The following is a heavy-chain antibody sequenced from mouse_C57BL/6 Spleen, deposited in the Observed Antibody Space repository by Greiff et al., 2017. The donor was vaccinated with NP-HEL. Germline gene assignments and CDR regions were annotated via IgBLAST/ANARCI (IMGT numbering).Heavy chain of an antibody. V-gene: IGHV5-17*01. CDR2: ISSGSSTI. Sequence: EVMLVESGGFSVKPGVARRLSWAASGFTFSDYGMHWVRQAPEKGLEWVAYISSGSSTIYYADTVKGRFTISRDNAKNTLFLQMNSLRSEDTAMYYYARGRILRWYFDVWGTGTTVTVSS. D-gene: IGHD1-1*01. CDR1: GFTFSDYG. CDR3: ARGRILRWYFDV. J-gene: IGHJ1*03.